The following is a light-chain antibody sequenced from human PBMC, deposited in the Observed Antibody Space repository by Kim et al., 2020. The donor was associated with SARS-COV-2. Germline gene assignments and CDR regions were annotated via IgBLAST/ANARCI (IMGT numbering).Light chain of an antibody. CDR2: SAS. Sequence: DIQMTQSPSSLSASVGDRVTITYRASQSISISLNWYQHKPGKAPKVLISSASTLQSGAPSRFSGSGCGTDFTLTISSLQPEDFATCICLRSYSPRLTFGAGTTVDIK. CDR1: QSISIS. CDR3: LRSYSPRLT. J-gene: IGKJ4*01. V-gene: IGKV1-39*01.